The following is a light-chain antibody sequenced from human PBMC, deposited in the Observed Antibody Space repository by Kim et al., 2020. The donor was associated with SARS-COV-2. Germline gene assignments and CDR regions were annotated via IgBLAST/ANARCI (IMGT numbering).Light chain of an antibody. J-gene: IGLJ3*02. Sequence: ELTQPPSASGTPGQRVTLSCSGGSSNIGNNPVDWYQQLPGTAPKLLIFSNSQRPSGVPDRFSGSRYGTSASLAIGGLQSEDEAAYFCAAWDDSLNGWVFGGGTKLTVL. CDR2: SNS. CDR1: SSNIGNNP. V-gene: IGLV1-44*01. CDR3: AAWDDSLNGWV.